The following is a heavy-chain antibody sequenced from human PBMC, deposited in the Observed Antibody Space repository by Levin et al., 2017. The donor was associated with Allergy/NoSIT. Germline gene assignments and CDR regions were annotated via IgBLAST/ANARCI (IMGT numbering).Heavy chain of an antibody. Sequence: KVSCKGSGYTFSNYWIGGVGQMAGKGLEGRGIVYPGDSDTRYSPSFKGQVTISVDKSINTAYLQWSSLKASDTAMYYCARRQWLVGYDYWGQGTLVIVSS. J-gene: IGHJ4*02. CDR3: ARRQWLVGYDY. CDR2: VYPGDSDT. CDR1: GYTFSNYW. V-gene: IGHV5-51*01. D-gene: IGHD6-19*01.